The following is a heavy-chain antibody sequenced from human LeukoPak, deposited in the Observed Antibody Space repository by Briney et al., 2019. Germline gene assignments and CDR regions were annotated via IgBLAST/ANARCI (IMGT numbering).Heavy chain of an antibody. D-gene: IGHD3-22*01. J-gene: IGHJ4*02. CDR1: GFTFSSYA. CDR2: ISGSSSDI. V-gene: IGHV3-21*06. CDR3: ARRGYHDSSGYDY. Sequence: WGSLRLSCAASGFTFSSYAMNWVRQARGKGLEWVSSISGSSSDIHYADSVKGRFTISRDNAKNSVFLQMNNLRAEDTAIYYCARRGYHDSSGYDYWGQGTLVTVSS.